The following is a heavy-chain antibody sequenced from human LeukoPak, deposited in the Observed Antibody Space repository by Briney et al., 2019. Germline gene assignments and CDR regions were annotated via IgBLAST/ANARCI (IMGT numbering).Heavy chain of an antibody. Sequence: GGSLKLSCAASGFTFSGSAMHWVRQASGKGLEWVGRIRSKANSYATAYAASVKGRFTISRDDSKNTAYLQMNSLKTEDTAVYYCTRQGSGGIEDYWGQGTLVTVSS. D-gene: IGHD2-15*01. CDR2: IRSKANSYAT. J-gene: IGHJ4*02. V-gene: IGHV3-73*01. CDR1: GFTFSGSA. CDR3: TRQGSGGIEDY.